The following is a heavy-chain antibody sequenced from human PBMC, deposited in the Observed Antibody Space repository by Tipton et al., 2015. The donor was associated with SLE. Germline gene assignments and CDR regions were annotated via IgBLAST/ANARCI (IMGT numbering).Heavy chain of an antibody. V-gene: IGHV3-23*01. D-gene: IGHD1-7*01. CDR3: ARVRVITGTTSLGY. CDR1: GFTFSNYG. J-gene: IGHJ4*02. CDR2: ISANGGAI. Sequence: SLRLSCAASGFTFSNYGMNWVRQAPGKGLEWVSSISANGGAIYYADSVGGRFTISRDNSKNTLYLQMNSLRAEDTAVYYCARVRVITGTTSLGYWGQGTLVTVSS.